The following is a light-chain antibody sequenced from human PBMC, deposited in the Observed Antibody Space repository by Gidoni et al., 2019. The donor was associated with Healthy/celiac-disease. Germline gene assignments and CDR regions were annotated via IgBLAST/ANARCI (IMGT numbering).Light chain of an antibody. J-gene: IGKJ4*01. CDR1: QSISSY. Sequence: DIRMTQSPSSLSASVGDRVTITCRASQSISSYLNWYQQKPGKAPKLLIYAASSLQSGVPSMFSGSGSGTDFTLTISSLQPEDFATYYCQQSYSTPLTFXGXTKVEIK. CDR2: AAS. CDR3: QQSYSTPLT. V-gene: IGKV1-39*01.